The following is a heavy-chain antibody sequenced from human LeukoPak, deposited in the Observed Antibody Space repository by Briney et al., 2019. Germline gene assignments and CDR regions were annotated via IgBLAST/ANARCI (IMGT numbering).Heavy chain of an antibody. Sequence: ASVTVSCKASGYTFTGYYVHWVRQAPGQGLEWMGWINPNSGGTNYAQKFQGRVTMTKDTSISTAYMELSRLRSDDTAVYYCARDPPGAVGYWGQGTLVTVPS. CDR1: GYTFTGYY. CDR3: ARDPPGAVGY. CDR2: INPNSGGT. V-gene: IGHV1-2*02. D-gene: IGHD1-26*01. J-gene: IGHJ4*02.